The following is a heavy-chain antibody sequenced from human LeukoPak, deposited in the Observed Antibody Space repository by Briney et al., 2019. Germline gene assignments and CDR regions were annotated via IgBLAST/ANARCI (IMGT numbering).Heavy chain of an antibody. CDR1: GGTFSSYA. D-gene: IGHD6-19*01. CDR2: IIPIFGIA. J-gene: IGHJ6*02. CDR3: ATAIAVAGTSGMDV. Sequence: SVKVSCKASGGTFSSYAISWVRQAPGQGLEWMGRIIPIFGIANYAQKFQGRVTITADKSTSTAYTELSSLRSEDTAVYYCATAIAVAGTSGMDVWGQGTTVTVSS. V-gene: IGHV1-69*04.